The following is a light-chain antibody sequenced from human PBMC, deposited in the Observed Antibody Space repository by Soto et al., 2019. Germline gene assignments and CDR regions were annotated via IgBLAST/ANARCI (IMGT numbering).Light chain of an antibody. Sequence: EIVLTQSPGTLSLSPGERAILSCRASQTINNRYLAWYQQMPGRAPRLLIHDASSRAAGIPDRFSGSGSGTDFTLTINRLEPEDFAVYYCHHYDNSPPFPFGPGTTVDF. CDR2: DAS. CDR1: QTINNRY. V-gene: IGKV3-20*01. J-gene: IGKJ3*01. CDR3: HHYDNSPPFP.